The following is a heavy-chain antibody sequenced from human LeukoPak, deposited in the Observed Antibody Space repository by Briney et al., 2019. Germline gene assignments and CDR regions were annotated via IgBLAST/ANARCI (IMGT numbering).Heavy chain of an antibody. J-gene: IGHJ4*02. D-gene: IGHD3-3*01. CDR1: GFTFSNYA. Sequence: RPGGSLRLSCGTFGFTFSNYAMTWVRQAPGKGLEWVSGISGSGGSDSGGKPSYADSVKGRFTISRDTTKNTLYLQMNSLRAEDTATYYCAKDGLQSSEWSPPLNCWGQGTLITVSS. V-gene: IGHV3-23*01. CDR3: AKDGLQSSEWSPPLNC. CDR2: ISGSGGSDSGGKP.